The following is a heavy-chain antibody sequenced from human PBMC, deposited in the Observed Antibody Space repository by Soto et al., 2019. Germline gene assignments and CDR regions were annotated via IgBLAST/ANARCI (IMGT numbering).Heavy chain of an antibody. J-gene: IGHJ1*01. CDR1: GYSFTSYW. CDR2: IYPGDSDT. D-gene: IGHD4-17*01. CDR3: ARGPQKYGVYVSEYFQH. V-gene: IGHV5-51*01. Sequence: GESLKISCKGSGYSFTSYWIGWVRQMPGKGLEWMGIIYPGDSDTRYSPSFQGQVTISADKSLSPAYLQWSSLKASDTAMYYCARGPQKYGVYVSEYFQHWGQGTLVTVSS.